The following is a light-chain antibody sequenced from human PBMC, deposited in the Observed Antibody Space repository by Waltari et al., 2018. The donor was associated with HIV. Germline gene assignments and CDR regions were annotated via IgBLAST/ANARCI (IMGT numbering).Light chain of an antibody. V-gene: IGLV1-40*01. CDR3: QSYDNSLRVI. CDR2: ANN. J-gene: IGLJ2*01. CDR1: SSTLGPGYA. Sequence: QSVLTHPPSVTGAPGQTVTIPCTGRSSTLGPGYAVRWYQQLPGAAPKLLILANNNRPSGVPDRFSGSKSGTSASLAITGLQAEDEADYYCQSYDNSLRVIFGGGTKLTVL.